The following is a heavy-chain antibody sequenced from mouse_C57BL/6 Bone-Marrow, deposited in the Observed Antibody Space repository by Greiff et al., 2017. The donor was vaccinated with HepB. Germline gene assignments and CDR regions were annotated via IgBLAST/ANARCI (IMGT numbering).Heavy chain of an antibody. CDR1: GYTFTSYW. CDR3: GREDCGSSPSLAY. V-gene: IGHV1-64*01. Sequence: QVQLQQPGAELVKPGASVKLSCKASGYTFTSYWMHWVKQRPGQGLEWIGMIHPNSGSTNYNEKFKSKATLTVDKSSSTAYMQLSSLTSEDSAVCYSGREDCGSSPSLAYWGQGTLVTVSA. J-gene: IGHJ3*01. D-gene: IGHD1-1*01. CDR2: IHPNSGST.